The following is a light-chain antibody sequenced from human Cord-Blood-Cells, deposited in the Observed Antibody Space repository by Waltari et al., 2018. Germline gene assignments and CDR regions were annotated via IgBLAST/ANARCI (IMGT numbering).Light chain of an antibody. Sequence: QSALTQPASVSGSPGQSITISCTGTSSDVGSYNLVSWYQQHPGKAPKLMIYEGSKRPSGVSNRVSVSKSGNTAALTISGLQAEDEAGYDFCSYAVSSVVFGVGTKLTVL. CDR3: CSYAVSSVV. V-gene: IGLV2-23*01. J-gene: IGLJ2*01. CDR2: EGS. CDR1: SSDVGSYNL.